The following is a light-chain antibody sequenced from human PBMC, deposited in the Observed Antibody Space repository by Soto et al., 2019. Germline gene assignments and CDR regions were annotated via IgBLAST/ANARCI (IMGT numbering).Light chain of an antibody. J-gene: IGLJ1*01. CDR1: SSDVGSYNL. Sequence: SSVTQPAAVSFSPGHSITISCTGTSSDVGSYNLVSWYQQHPGKAPKLMIYEGSKRPSGVSNRFSGSKSGNTASLTISGLQAEDEADYYCCSYAGSSTFYVFGNGTKVTAL. V-gene: IGLV2-23*01. CDR3: CSYAGSSTFYV. CDR2: EGS.